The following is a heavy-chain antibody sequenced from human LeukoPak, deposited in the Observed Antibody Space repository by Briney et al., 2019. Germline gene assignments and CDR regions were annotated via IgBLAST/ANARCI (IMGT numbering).Heavy chain of an antibody. D-gene: IGHD2-2*01. Sequence: PSETLSLTCTVSGASVSSSNYYWSWIRQPPGKGLEWVGSIYYSGSTNYNPSLKSGVTISVDTSKNQFSLKLSSVTAADTAVYYCARDYCTTTRCYPNYFDYWGQGTLVTVSS. CDR2: IYYSGST. CDR1: GASVSSSNYY. V-gene: IGHV4-61*01. J-gene: IGHJ4*02. CDR3: ARDYCTTTRCYPNYFDY.